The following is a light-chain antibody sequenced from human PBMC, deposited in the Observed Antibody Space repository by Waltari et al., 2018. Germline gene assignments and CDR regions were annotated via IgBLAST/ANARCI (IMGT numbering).Light chain of an antibody. CDR2: KAS. CDR1: QSISSW. CDR3: QQYNNYRT. V-gene: IGKV1-5*03. Sequence: DIQMTLSPSTLSASVGDRVTITCRASQSISSWLAWYQQKPGKAPKLLIYKASSLESGVPSRFSGSGSGTEFTLTISSLQPDDFATYYCQQYNNYRTFGQGTKVEIK. J-gene: IGKJ1*01.